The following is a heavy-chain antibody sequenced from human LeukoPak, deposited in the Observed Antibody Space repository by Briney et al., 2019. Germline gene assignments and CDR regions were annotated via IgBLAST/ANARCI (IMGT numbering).Heavy chain of an antibody. J-gene: IGHJ6*03. CDR2: INPNTGGT. Sequence: ASVKVSCKASGGTFSSYAISWVRQAPGQGLEWMGWINPNTGGTNYAQKFQGRVTMTRDTSITTAYMELSRLRSDDTAVYYCARGGDWNDYLGYYYYMDVWGKGTTVTISS. V-gene: IGHV1-2*02. CDR3: ARGGDWNDYLGYYYYMDV. CDR1: GGTFSSYA. D-gene: IGHD1-1*01.